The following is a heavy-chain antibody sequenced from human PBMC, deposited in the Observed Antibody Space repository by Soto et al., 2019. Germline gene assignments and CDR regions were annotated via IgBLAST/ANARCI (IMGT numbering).Heavy chain of an antibody. J-gene: IGHJ4*02. D-gene: IGHD3-16*02. CDR3: AKGSGCDYVWGSYRYGLLDY. Sequence: PGGSLRLSCAASGFTFSSYAMSWVRQAPGKGLEWVSAISGGGGSTYYADSVKGRFTISRDNSKNTLYLQMNSLRAEDTAVYYCAKGSGCDYVWGSYRYGLLDYWGQGTLVTVSS. CDR2: ISGGGGST. V-gene: IGHV3-23*01. CDR1: GFTFSSYA.